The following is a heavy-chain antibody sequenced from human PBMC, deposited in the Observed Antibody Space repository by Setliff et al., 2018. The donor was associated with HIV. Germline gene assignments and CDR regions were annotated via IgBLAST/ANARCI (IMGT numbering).Heavy chain of an antibody. CDR3: ARDISGVQFDY. CDR2: IWYDGSNK. CDR1: GFTFSSYA. Sequence: GGSLRLSCAASGFTFSSYAMTWVRQAPGKALEWVAYIWYDGSNKYYADSVKGRFAISRDNSKNTLYLQMNSLRAEDTAVYYCARDISGVQFDYWGQGTLVTVSS. J-gene: IGHJ4*02. V-gene: IGHV3-33*08. D-gene: IGHD2-8*01.